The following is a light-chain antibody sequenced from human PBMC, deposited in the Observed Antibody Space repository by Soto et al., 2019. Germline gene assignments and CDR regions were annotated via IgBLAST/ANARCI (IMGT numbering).Light chain of an antibody. J-gene: IGKJ1*01. Sequence: EIVLTQSPGTLSLSPGERATLSCRASQSIRSSYLAWYQQKPGQAPRLLIYGASSRATGIPDRFSGSGSGTDFTLTISRLEPEDFAVYYCQQYGSSPLTFGQGTNVEI. CDR2: GAS. CDR3: QQYGSSPLT. CDR1: QSIRSSY. V-gene: IGKV3-20*01.